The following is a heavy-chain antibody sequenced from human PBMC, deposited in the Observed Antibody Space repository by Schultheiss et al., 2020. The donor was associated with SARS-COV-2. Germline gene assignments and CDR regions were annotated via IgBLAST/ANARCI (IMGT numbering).Heavy chain of an antibody. J-gene: IGHJ4*02. Sequence: GGSLRLSCAASGFTFSSYGMHWVRQAPGKGLEWVAVIWYDGSNKYYADSVKGRFTISRDNATNSVFLQMNSLRGEDTAMYYCARDGGWKKFDYWGQGVMVTVSS. V-gene: IGHV3-33*02. CDR3: ARDGGWKKFDY. CDR1: GFTFSSYG. CDR2: IWYDGSNK. D-gene: IGHD3-16*01.